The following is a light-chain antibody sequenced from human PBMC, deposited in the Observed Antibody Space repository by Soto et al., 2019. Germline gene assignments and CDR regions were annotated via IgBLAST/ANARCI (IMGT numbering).Light chain of an antibody. J-gene: IGLJ2*01. V-gene: IGLV1-40*01. CDR3: QSYDSSLSVV. CDR2: GNS. CDR1: SSNIGAGYD. Sequence: QAVVTQPPSVSGAPGQRVTISGTGSSSNIGAGYDVHWYQQLPGTAPKLLIYGNSNRPSGVPDRFSGSKSGTSASLAITGLQAEDEADYYCQSYDSSLSVVFGGGTKVTVL.